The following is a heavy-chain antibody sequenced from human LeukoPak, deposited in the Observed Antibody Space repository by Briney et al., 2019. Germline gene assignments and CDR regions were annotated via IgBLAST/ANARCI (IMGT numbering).Heavy chain of an antibody. CDR1: GGSISSYY. V-gene: IGHV4-59*01. CDR3: ARENNQYYFDY. D-gene: IGHD1/OR15-1a*01. J-gene: IGHJ4*02. CDR2: IYYSGST. Sequence: TSETLSLTCTVSGGSISSYYWNWIRQPPGKGLEWIGYIYYSGSTNYNPYLKIRVTISVDTSKNQFSLKLSSVTAANTAVYYCARENNQYYFDYWGQGTLVTVS.